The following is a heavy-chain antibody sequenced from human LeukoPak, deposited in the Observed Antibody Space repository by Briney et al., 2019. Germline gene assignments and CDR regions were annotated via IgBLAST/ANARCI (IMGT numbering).Heavy chain of an antibody. V-gene: IGHV4-59*01. CDR1: GGSISNYY. D-gene: IGHD3-22*01. J-gene: IGHJ5*02. CDR2: LHYSGST. CDR3: ARGHSSGYYQGGGWFDP. Sequence: SETLSLTCTVSGGSISNYYWSWIRQPPGKGLEWIGYLHYSGSTDSNPSLKSRVTISIDTSKNQFSLRLSSVTAADTAVYYCARGHSSGYYQGGGWFDPWGQGTLVTVSS.